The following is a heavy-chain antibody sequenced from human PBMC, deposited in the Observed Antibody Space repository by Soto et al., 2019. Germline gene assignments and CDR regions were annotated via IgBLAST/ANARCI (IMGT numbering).Heavy chain of an antibody. J-gene: IGHJ4*02. CDR2: ISVSGNTT. CDR3: AKRGFCSGTDRFSSLTY. D-gene: IGHD2-2*01. V-gene: IGHV3-23*01. Sequence: GGSLRLSCAASGFTFSTYAMSWVRQAPGKGLEWVSTISVSGNTTFYADTVKGRFTISRDNSKNTLYLQMNSLGAEDTAIYYCAKRGFCSGTDRFSSLTYSGQGSLVPVSS. CDR1: GFTFSTYA.